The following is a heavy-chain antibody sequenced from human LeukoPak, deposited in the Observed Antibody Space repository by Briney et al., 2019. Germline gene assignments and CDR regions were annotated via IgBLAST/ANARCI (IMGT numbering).Heavy chain of an antibody. V-gene: IGHV4-34*01. Sequence: SETLSLTCAVYGGSFSGYYWSWIRQPPGKGLEWIGEINHSGSTNYNPSLKSRVTISVDTSKNQFSLKLSSVTPADTAVYYCARGYYYYYMDVWGKGTTVTVSS. CDR1: GGSFSGYY. CDR3: ARGYYYYYMDV. CDR2: INHSGST. J-gene: IGHJ6*03.